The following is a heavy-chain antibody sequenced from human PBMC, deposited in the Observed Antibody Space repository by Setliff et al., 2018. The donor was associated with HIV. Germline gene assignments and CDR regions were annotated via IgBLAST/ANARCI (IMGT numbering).Heavy chain of an antibody. D-gene: IGHD4-17*01. CDR1: GGSISSYY. Sequence: SETLSLTCTVSGGSISSYYWSWIRQPPGKGLEWIGYIYYSGSTNYNPSLKSRVTISMDTSKNQFSLNLNSVTATDTAVYYCARESTTVTTFGLPREWFDPWGQGTLVTVSS. CDR3: ARESTTVTTFGLPREWFDP. CDR2: IYYSGST. J-gene: IGHJ5*02. V-gene: IGHV4-59*12.